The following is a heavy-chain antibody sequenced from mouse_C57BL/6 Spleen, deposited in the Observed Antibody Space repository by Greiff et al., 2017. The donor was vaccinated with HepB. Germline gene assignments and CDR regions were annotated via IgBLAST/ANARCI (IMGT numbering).Heavy chain of an antibody. CDR3: GSVHDYDGVYAMDY. J-gene: IGHJ4*01. CDR2: ISDGGSYT. V-gene: IGHV5-4*03. Sequence: EVKLMESGGGLVKPGGSLKLSCAASGFTFSSYAMSWVRQTPEKRLEWVATISDGGSYTYYPDNVKGRFTISRDNAKNNLYLQMSNLKSEDTAMYYCGSVHDYDGVYAMDYWGQGTSVTVSS. CDR1: GFTFSSYA. D-gene: IGHD2-4*01.